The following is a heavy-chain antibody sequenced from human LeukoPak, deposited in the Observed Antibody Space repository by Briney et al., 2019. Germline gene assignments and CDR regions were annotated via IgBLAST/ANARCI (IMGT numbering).Heavy chain of an antibody. J-gene: IGHJ6*02. D-gene: IGHD3-16*01. Sequence: GGSLRPSCAAPGFTFSRYGMNCACQAPGKGMEWVASINHNGNVNYYVDSVKGRFTISRDNAKNSLYLQMSNLRAEDTAVYFCARGGGLDVWGQGATVTVSS. CDR1: GFTFSRYG. CDR2: INHNGNVN. V-gene: IGHV3-7*03. CDR3: ARGGGLDV.